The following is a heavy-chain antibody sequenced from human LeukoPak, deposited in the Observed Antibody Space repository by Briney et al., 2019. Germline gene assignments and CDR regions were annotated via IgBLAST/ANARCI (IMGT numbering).Heavy chain of an antibody. Sequence: SSETLSLTCTVSDGSISNYYWSWIRQPPGKGLEWIGYISYSGYTNYNPSLKSRVTMSVDTSKNKFSLRLSSVTAADTAVYYCARHDYSNPRLDYWGQGTLVTVSS. CDR1: DGSISNYY. J-gene: IGHJ4*02. CDR2: ISYSGYT. D-gene: IGHD4-11*01. V-gene: IGHV4-59*08. CDR3: ARHDYSNPRLDY.